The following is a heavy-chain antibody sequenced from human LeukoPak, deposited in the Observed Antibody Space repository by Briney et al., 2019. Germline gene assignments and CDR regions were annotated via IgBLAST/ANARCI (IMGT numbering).Heavy chain of an antibody. J-gene: IGHJ3*02. CDR2: IIPMFGTA. CDR3: ARGIAGDHDAFDI. V-gene: IGHV1-69*13. Sequence: ASVKVSCKASGGTFNSSAISWVRKAPGQGLEWMGGIIPMFGTAIYTQKLQGRVTMTGDESTSTAYMELSSLRFEDTAVYYCARGIAGDHDAFDIWGQGTMVTVSS. D-gene: IGHD3-16*01. CDR1: GGTFNSSA.